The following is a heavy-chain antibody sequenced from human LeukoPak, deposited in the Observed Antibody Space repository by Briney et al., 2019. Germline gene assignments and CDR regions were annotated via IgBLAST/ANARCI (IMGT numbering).Heavy chain of an antibody. CDR1: GFTFSSYW. Sequence: PGGSLRLSCAASGFTFSSYWMSWVRQAPGKGLEWVANIKQDGSEKYYVDSVKGRFTISRDNAKNSLYLQMNSLRVEDTAVYYCARSLMVGATQSGDYWGQGTLVTVSS. J-gene: IGHJ4*02. CDR2: IKQDGSEK. V-gene: IGHV3-7*01. D-gene: IGHD1-26*01. CDR3: ARSLMVGATQSGDY.